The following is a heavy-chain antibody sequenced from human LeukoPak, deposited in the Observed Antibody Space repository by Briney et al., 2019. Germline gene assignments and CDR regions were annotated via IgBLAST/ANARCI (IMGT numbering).Heavy chain of an antibody. CDR3: ARGHGSWYGGYYFDY. V-gene: IGHV4-61*08. D-gene: IGHD6-13*01. J-gene: IGHJ4*02. Sequence: SETLSLTCTVSGGSISSGGYYWSWIRQPPGKGLEWIGYIYYSGSTNYNPSLKSRVTISVDTSKNQFSLKLSSVTAADTAVYYCARGHGSWYGGYYFDYWGQGTLVTVSS. CDR1: GGSISSGGYY. CDR2: IYYSGST.